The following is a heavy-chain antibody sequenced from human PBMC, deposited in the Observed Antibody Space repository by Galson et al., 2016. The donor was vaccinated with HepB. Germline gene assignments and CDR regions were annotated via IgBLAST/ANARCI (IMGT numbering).Heavy chain of an antibody. CDR3: AKYRGNDYGFYDS. CDR1: GFTFSSYS. D-gene: IGHD4-17*01. J-gene: IGHJ4*02. Sequence: SLRLSCAASGFTFSSYSMNWIRQAPGKGLEWVSYISSSGNARYYADSVQGRFTISRDNAKNSLFLQMNSLSVEDTAVYYCAKYRGNDYGFYDSWGQGTLVTVSS. V-gene: IGHV3-48*01. CDR2: ISSSGNAR.